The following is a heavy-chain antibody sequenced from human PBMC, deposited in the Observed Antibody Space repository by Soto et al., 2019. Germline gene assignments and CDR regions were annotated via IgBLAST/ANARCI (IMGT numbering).Heavy chain of an antibody. D-gene: IGHD3-3*01. J-gene: IGHJ6*02. CDR3: AREGGVRDYIGMDV. CDR1: VGTFSSYA. V-gene: IGHV1-69*12. CDR2: IIPIFGTA. Sequence: QVQLVQSGAEVKKPGSSVKVSCKASVGTFSSYAISWVRQAPGHGLEWMGGIIPIFGTANYAQKFQGRVTITADESTSTAYMELSSLRSEDTAVYYCAREGGVRDYIGMDVWGQGTTVTVSS.